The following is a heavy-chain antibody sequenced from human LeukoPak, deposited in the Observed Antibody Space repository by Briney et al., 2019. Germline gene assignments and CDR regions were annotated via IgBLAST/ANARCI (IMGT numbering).Heavy chain of an antibody. J-gene: IGHJ4*02. CDR1: GGSISSSNW. CDR3: ARGARAGYNLEPFDY. D-gene: IGHD5-24*01. Sequence: PSGTLSLTCAISGGSISSSNWWSWVRQPPGKGLEWIGEIYHSGSTNYSPSLKSRVTISVDKSKNQFSLKVTSVTAADTAVYYCARGARAGYNLEPFDYWGQGTLVTVSS. V-gene: IGHV4-4*02. CDR2: IYHSGST.